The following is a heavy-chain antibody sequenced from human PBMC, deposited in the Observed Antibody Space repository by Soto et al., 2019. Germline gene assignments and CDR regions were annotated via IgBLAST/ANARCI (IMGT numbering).Heavy chain of an antibody. Sequence: PGGSLRLSCAASGFTFSDYYMSWIRQAPGKGLEWVSYISSSGSTIYYADSVKGRYTISRDNAKNSLYLQMKSLRAEDTAVYYCARAYPYGLGSYYTGDNWFDPWGQGTMVTVSS. CDR3: ARAYPYGLGSYYTGDNWFDP. CDR1: GFTFSDYY. D-gene: IGHD3-10*01. J-gene: IGHJ5*02. V-gene: IGHV3-11*01. CDR2: ISSSGSTI.